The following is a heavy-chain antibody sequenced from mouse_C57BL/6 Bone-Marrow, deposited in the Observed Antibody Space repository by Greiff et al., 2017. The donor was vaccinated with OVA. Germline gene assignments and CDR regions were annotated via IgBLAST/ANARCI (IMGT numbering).Heavy chain of an antibody. CDR2: IDPEVGET. J-gene: IGHJ1*03. CDR3: ARTAQANWYFDV. Sequence: VQLKESGAELVKPGASVTLSCTASGFNIKDYYMHWVKQRTEQGLEWIGRIDPEVGETKYAPKFQGKATITADPSSNTAYLQSSSLTSEDTAVYDCARTAQANWYFDVWGTGTTVTVSS. CDR1: GFNIKDYY. D-gene: IGHD3-2*02. V-gene: IGHV14-2*01.